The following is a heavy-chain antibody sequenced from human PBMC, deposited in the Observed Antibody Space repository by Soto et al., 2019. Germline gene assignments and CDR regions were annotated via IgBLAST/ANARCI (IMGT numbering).Heavy chain of an antibody. Sequence: SETLSLSCTVSGGSISSYYWSWIRQPPGKGLEWIGYIYYSGSTNYNPSLKSRVTISVDTSKNQFSLKLSSVTAADTAVYYCARHKGRVPPALNWFDPWGQGTLVTVS. CDR3: ARHKGRVPPALNWFDP. CDR2: IYYSGST. CDR1: GGSISSYY. V-gene: IGHV4-59*08. J-gene: IGHJ5*02. D-gene: IGHD2-2*01.